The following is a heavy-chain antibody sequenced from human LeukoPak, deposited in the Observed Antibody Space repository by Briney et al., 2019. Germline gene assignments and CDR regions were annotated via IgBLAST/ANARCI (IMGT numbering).Heavy chain of an antibody. CDR1: GGSISSYY. CDR2: IYYSGST. CDR3: ARLLTYSSGWDPYWYFDL. J-gene: IGHJ2*01. Sequence: PSETLSLTCAVYGGSISSYYWSWIRQPPGKGLEWIGYIYYSGSTNYNPSLKSRVTISVDTSKNQFSLKLSSVTAADTAVYYCARLLTYSSGWDPYWYFDLWGRGTLVTVSS. V-gene: IGHV4-59*01. D-gene: IGHD6-19*01.